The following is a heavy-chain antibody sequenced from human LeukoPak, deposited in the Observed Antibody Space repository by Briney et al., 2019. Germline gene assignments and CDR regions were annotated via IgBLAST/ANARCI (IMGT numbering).Heavy chain of an antibody. CDR3: ARDYYDSSGYFQPTWSHPFDY. CDR2: IYYSGST. CDR1: GGSISSSSYY. V-gene: IGHV4-39*01. D-gene: IGHD3-22*01. Sequence: PSETLSLTCTVSGGSISSSSYYWGWIRQPRGKGREWIVSIYYSGSTYYNPCRKSRITISVDTSKNQFSLKLSSVTAADTAVYYCARDYYDSSGYFQPTWSHPFDYWGQGTLVTVSS. J-gene: IGHJ4*02.